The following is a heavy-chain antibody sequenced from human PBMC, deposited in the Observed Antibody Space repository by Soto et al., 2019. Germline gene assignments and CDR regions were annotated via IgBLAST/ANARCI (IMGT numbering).Heavy chain of an antibody. CDR3: AGDGSGRRAGYYYMDV. D-gene: IGHD3-10*01. V-gene: IGHV4-39*01. CDR1: GGSISSSSYY. CDR2: IYYSGST. Sequence: SETLSLTCTVSGGSISSSSYYWGWIRQPPGKGLEWIGSIYYSGSTYYNPSLKSRVTISVDTSKNQFSLKLSSVTAADTAVYYCAGDGSGRRAGYYYMDVWGKGTTVTVSS. J-gene: IGHJ6*03.